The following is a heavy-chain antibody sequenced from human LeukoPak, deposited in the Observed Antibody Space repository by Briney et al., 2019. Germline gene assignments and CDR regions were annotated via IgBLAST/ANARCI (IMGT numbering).Heavy chain of an antibody. Sequence: SVKVSCKASGGTFSSYASSWVRQAPGQGLEWMGGIIPSFGTANYSQKFQGRGTITPDESTRTAYLQLSRMRSEDTAVYYCVHHMAYCGGDCYLEGNYFDYWGQGTLVTVSS. CDR1: GGTFSSYA. J-gene: IGHJ4*02. CDR3: VHHMAYCGGDCYLEGNYFDY. D-gene: IGHD2-21*02. V-gene: IGHV1-69*01. CDR2: IIPSFGTA.